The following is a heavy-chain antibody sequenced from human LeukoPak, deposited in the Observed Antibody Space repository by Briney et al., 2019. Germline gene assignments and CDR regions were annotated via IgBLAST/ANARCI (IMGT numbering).Heavy chain of an antibody. CDR2: IYYTGNT. Sequence: SETLSLTCTVSGGSISSNKYYWGWIRQPPGKGLEWIGTIYYTGNTYYNPSLKSRVTISVDTSKNQFSLKLSSVTAADTAVYYCARDHGDYVLGYWGQGTLVTVSS. J-gene: IGHJ4*02. D-gene: IGHD4-17*01. V-gene: IGHV4-39*07. CDR1: GGSISSNKYY. CDR3: ARDHGDYVLGY.